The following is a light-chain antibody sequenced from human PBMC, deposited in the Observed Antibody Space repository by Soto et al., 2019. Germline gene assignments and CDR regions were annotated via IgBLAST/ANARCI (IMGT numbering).Light chain of an antibody. CDR3: SSYISSSTFVV. CDR1: SRDVGGYNY. V-gene: IGLV2-14*01. J-gene: IGLJ2*01. CDR2: EVS. Sequence: QSALTEPASVSGSPGQSITISCTGTSRDVGGYNYVSWHQQQPGKAPKVIITEVSNRPSGVSNRYCGSKYGNTDNLTISGLQAEYEADYDCSSYISSSTFVVFGVGTKLTVL.